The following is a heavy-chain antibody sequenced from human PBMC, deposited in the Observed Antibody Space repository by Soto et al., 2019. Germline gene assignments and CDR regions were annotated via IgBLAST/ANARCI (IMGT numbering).Heavy chain of an antibody. J-gene: IGHJ5*02. Sequence: GGSLRLSCAASGFTFSSYAMSWVRQAPGKGLEWVSAISGSGGSTYYADSVKGRFTISRDNSKNTLYLQMNSLRAEDTAVYYCARDANYCTNGVCYTPWFDPWGQGTLVTVSS. CDR3: ARDANYCTNGVCYTPWFDP. D-gene: IGHD2-8*01. CDR1: GFTFSSYA. CDR2: ISGSGGST. V-gene: IGHV3-23*01.